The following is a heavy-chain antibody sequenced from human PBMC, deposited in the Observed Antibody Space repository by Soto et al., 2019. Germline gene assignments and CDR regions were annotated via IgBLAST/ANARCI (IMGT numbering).Heavy chain of an antibody. J-gene: IGHJ4*02. CDR3: ARSNYYDSSGYYFDY. CDR1: GFTFSSYG. Sequence: QVQLVESGGGVVQPGRSLRLSCAASGFTFSSYGMHWVRQAPGKGLEWVAVIWYDGSNKYYADSVKGRFTISRDNSKNTLYLQMNSLRAEDTVVYYCARSNYYDSSGYYFDYWGQGTLVTVSS. D-gene: IGHD3-22*01. V-gene: IGHV3-33*01. CDR2: IWYDGSNK.